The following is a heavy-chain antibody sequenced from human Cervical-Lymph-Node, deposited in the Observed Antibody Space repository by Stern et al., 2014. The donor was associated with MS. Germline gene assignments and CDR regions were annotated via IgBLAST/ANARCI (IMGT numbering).Heavy chain of an antibody. J-gene: IGHJ4*02. Sequence: QVQLVQSGGGVVQPGRSLRLSCAAAGFSFSRYAMHWVRQAPGQGLEWVALIWYDASNPYYADAETGRFTISRDNFKTTLYLQMNSLRAEDTAVYYCASAYSSSHYYFDYWGQGTLVTVSS. D-gene: IGHD6-13*01. CDR3: ASAYSSSHYYFDY. V-gene: IGHV3-33*01. CDR1: GFSFSRYA. CDR2: IWYDASNP.